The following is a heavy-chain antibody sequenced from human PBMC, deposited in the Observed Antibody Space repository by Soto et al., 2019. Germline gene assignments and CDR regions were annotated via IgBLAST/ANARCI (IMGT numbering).Heavy chain of an antibody. CDR2: IINDGSST. Sequence: EVQLVESGGGLVQPGGSLRLSCAASGFTFSTHWMHWVRQAPGKGLVWVSRIINDGSSTNYADSVKGRFTISRDNAKNTVYLQMNSLRAEDTAVYYCARSWNYAAGGRIVYWGQGTLVTVSS. CDR1: GFTFSTHW. D-gene: IGHD3-10*01. CDR3: ARSWNYAAGGRIVY. V-gene: IGHV3-74*01. J-gene: IGHJ4*02.